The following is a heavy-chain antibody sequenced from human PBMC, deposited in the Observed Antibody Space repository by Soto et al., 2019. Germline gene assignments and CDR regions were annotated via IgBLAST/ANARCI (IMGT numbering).Heavy chain of an antibody. CDR1: GFTFSRYD. Sequence: TGGSLRLSCAASGFTFSRYDMHWVRQATGKSLEWVSAIGTAGDTYYPGSVKGRLTISRENAKNSLYLQMNSLRAGDTAVYYCTRSPVLVRGVRAFDYWGQGTLVTVSS. CDR2: IGTAGDT. CDR3: TRSPVLVRGVRAFDY. J-gene: IGHJ4*02. V-gene: IGHV3-13*01. D-gene: IGHD3-10*01.